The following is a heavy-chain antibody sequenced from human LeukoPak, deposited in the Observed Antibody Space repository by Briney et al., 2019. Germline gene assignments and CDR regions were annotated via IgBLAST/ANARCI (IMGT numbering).Heavy chain of an antibody. V-gene: IGHV4-59*08. D-gene: IGHD2-21*02. CDR3: ARLIRVVTGTRIDAFDI. CDR1: GDSISSHY. J-gene: IGHJ3*02. Sequence: SETLSLTCTVSGDSISSHYWSWIRQPPGKGLEWIGYIYYSGSTNYNPSLKSRPTISVDTSKNQFSLRLNSVTAADTAVYYCARLIRVVTGTRIDAFDIWGQGIMVTVTS. CDR2: IYYSGST.